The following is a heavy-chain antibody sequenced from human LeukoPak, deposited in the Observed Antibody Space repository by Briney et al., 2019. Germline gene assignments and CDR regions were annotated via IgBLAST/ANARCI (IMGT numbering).Heavy chain of an antibody. CDR3: ARGRAAAGITDYYYYGLDV. CDR2: ISSTGGST. CDR1: GFTFSSYA. D-gene: IGHD6-13*01. V-gene: IGHV3-64*01. J-gene: IGHJ6*02. Sequence: GGSQRLSCAASGFTFSSYAMHWVRQAPGKGLEYVSAISSTGGSTYYANSVQDRFTISRDNSKNTLYLQMGSLRAEDMAVYYCARGRAAAGITDYYYYGLDVWGQGTTVTVSS.